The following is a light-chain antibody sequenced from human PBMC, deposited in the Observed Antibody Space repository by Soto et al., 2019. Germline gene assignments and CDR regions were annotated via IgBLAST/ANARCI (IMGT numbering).Light chain of an antibody. J-gene: IGKJ4*01. Sequence: DIQMTQSPSSLSASVGDRVTITCQASQDISNYLNWYQQKPGKAPKLLIYDASNLETGGPSRFSGSGSGTEFTFTISRLKPEDIATYYCQQYDNLPLTFGGGTKVEIK. CDR3: QQYDNLPLT. CDR1: QDISNY. V-gene: IGKV1-33*01. CDR2: DAS.